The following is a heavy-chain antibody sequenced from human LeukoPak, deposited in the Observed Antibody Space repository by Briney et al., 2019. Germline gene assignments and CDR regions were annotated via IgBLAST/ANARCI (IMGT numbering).Heavy chain of an antibody. CDR3: AATHYYSYMDV. V-gene: IGHV4-59*08. CDR1: AGSISNYY. CDR2: ISYSGST. Sequence: PSETLSLTCTVSAGSISNYYWSWIRQPPGKGLEWIGYISYSGSTNYNPSLKSRVTISVDTSKNQFSLKLSSVTAADTAVYYCAATHYYSYMDVWGKGTTVTVSS. J-gene: IGHJ6*03.